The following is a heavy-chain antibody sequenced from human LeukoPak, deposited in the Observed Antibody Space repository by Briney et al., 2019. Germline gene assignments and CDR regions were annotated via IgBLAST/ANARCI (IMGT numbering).Heavy chain of an antibody. D-gene: IGHD6-19*01. V-gene: IGHV4-4*07. CDR3: ARQYSSGWDYFDY. Sequence: SETLSLTCTVSGGSINGHYCSWIRQPAGEGLEWIGHIYTSGTTNYNPSLKSRVTMTVDTSKNQFSLKLSSVMAADTAVHYCARQYSSGWDYFDYWGQGTLVTVSS. CDR2: IYTSGTT. CDR1: GGSINGHY. J-gene: IGHJ4*02.